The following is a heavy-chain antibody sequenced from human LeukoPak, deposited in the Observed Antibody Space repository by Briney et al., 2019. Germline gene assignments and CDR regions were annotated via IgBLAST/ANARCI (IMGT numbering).Heavy chain of an antibody. CDR1: GFVFSTYE. CDR2: ISSDGSTI. Sequence: PGGSLRLSCAASGFVFSTYEMKWVRQAPGKGLEWVSYISSDGSTIYHADSVKGRFTISRDNAKNSLYLQMNSLRGEDTAVYYCARVGAYAAVNWWGQGTLVTVSS. D-gene: IGHD3-16*01. CDR3: ARVGAYAAVNW. V-gene: IGHV3-48*03. J-gene: IGHJ4*02.